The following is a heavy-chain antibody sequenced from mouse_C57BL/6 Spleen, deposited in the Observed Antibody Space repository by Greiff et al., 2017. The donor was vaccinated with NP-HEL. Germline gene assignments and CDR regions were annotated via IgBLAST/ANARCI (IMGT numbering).Heavy chain of an antibody. Sequence: LQQSGASVKISCKASGYAFSSYWMNWVKQRPGKGLEWIGQIYPGDGDTNYNGKFKGKATLTADKSSSTAYMQLSSLTSEDSAVYFCASLGLYHKGYYAMDYWGQGTSVTVSS. CDR2: IYPGDGDT. CDR3: ASLGLYHKGYYAMDY. J-gene: IGHJ4*01. D-gene: IGHD6-1*01. CDR1: GYAFSSYW. V-gene: IGHV1-80*01.